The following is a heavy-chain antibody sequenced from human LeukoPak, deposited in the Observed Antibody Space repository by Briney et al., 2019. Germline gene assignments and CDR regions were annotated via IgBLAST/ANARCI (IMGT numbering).Heavy chain of an antibody. J-gene: IGHJ4*02. Sequence: SGYXXXTYWIGWVRPQPGKGLEWMGIIYPGDSDTRYSPSFQGQVTISADKSISTAYLQWSSLKASDTAMYHCARRLNSRYYFDYWGQGTLVTVSS. D-gene: IGHD3-22*01. CDR2: IYPGDSDT. CDR1: GYXXXTYW. V-gene: IGHV5-51*01. CDR3: ARRLNSRYYFDY.